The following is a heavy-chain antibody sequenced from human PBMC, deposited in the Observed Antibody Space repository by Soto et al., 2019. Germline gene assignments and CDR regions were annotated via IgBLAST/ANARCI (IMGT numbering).Heavy chain of an antibody. CDR3: ASVVPIHY. CDR1: GFTFSSYT. D-gene: IGHD2-15*01. CDR2: ISSSGNTI. J-gene: IGHJ4*02. V-gene: IGHV3-48*04. Sequence: PVWSLRLSCAASGFTFSSYTMNWVRQAPGKGLEWVSYISSSGNTIYYADSVKGRFTISRDNAKNSLYLQMNSLRAEDTAGYYCASVVPIHYWGQATLVTV.